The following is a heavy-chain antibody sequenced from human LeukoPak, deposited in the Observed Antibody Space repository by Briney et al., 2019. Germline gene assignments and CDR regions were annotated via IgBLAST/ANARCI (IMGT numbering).Heavy chain of an antibody. CDR3: ARESGVLTYYYDSSDPKYFDY. CDR1: GFAFSTYE. D-gene: IGHD3-22*01. CDR2: IGTSDNTR. J-gene: IGHJ4*02. Sequence: PGGSLRLSCAASGFAFSTYEMNWVRQAPGKGLEWVSYIGTSDNTRYYADSVKGRFTISRDNARNSLYLQMNSLRAEDTAVYYCARESGVLTYYYDSSDPKYFDYWGQGTLVTVSS. V-gene: IGHV3-48*03.